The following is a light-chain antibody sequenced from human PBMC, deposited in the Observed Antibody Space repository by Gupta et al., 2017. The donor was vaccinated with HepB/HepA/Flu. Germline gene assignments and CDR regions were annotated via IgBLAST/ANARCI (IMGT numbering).Light chain of an antibody. CDR3: QQYYSTPLT. Sequence: DIVMTQSPESLAVSLGERANINCKSSQSVLYSSNNKNYLAWYQQKPGQPPKLLIYWASTRESGVPDRFSGSGSGTDFTLTISSLQAEDVAVYYCQQYYSTPLTFGGGTKVEIK. J-gene: IGKJ4*01. V-gene: IGKV4-1*01. CDR2: WAS. CDR1: QSVLYSSNNKNY.